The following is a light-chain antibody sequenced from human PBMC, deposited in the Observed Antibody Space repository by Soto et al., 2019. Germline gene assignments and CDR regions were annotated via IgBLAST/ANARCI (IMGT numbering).Light chain of an antibody. Sequence: QSVLTQPHSASGTPGQRVTISCSGSSSNIGSNTVNWYQQLPGTAPKLLIYSNNQRPSGVPDRFSGSKSGTSASLAISGLQSEDEADYYCAAWDDSLNGPHVVFGGGTQLTVL. CDR1: SSNIGSNT. J-gene: IGLJ2*01. V-gene: IGLV1-44*01. CDR3: AAWDDSLNGPHVV. CDR2: SNN.